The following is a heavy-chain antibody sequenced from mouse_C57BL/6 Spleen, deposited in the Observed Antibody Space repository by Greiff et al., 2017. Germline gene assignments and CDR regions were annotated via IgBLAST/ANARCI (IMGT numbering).Heavy chain of an antibody. CDR3: ARNGAYYSNYGYFDV. D-gene: IGHD2-5*01. CDR1: GYAFSSYW. J-gene: IGHJ1*03. Sequence: VQLQESGAELVKPGASVKISCKASGYAFSSYWMNWVKQRPGKGLEWIGQIYPGNGDTSYNQKFKGKATLTVDKSSSTAYMQLSSLTSEDSAVYFCARNGAYYSNYGYFDVWGTGTTVTVSS. V-gene: IGHV1-80*01. CDR2: IYPGNGDT.